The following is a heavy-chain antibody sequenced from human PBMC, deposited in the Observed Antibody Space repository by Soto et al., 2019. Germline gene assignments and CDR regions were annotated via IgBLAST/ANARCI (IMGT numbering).Heavy chain of an antibody. D-gene: IGHD2-2*03. CDR1: GGSFSGYY. CDR3: ARAKLDFVVVPAAMRYYYYYMDV. CDR2: INHRGST. V-gene: IGHV4-34*01. J-gene: IGHJ6*03. Sequence: SETLSLTYAVYGGSFSGYYWSWIRQPPGKGLEWIGEINHRGSTNYNPSIKSRVTISVDTSQNQVSLKLSYVTAADTAVYYCARAKLDFVVVPAAMRYYYYYMDVWGKGTTVTVSS.